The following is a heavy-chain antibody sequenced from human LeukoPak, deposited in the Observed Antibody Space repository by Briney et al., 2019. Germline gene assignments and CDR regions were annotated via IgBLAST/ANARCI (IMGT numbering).Heavy chain of an antibody. Sequence: QPGGSVRLSCAASGFTFSSYAMHWVRQAPGKGLEWVAVISYDGSNKYYADSVKGRFTISRDNSKNTLYLQMNSLRAEDTAVYYCARASGRFDYWGQGTLVTVSS. CDR2: ISYDGSNK. D-gene: IGHD3-3*01. CDR3: ARASGRFDY. V-gene: IGHV3-30-3*01. CDR1: GFTFSSYA. J-gene: IGHJ4*02.